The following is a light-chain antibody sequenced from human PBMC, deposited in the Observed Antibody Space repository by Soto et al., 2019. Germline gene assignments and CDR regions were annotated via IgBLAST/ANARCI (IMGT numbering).Light chain of an antibody. CDR3: QQRSNWPRGLFT. V-gene: IGKV3-11*01. CDR1: QSVSSY. J-gene: IGKJ3*01. CDR2: DAS. Sequence: EIVLTQSPATLSLSPGERATLSCRASQSVSSYLAWYQQKPGQAPRLLIYDASNRATGIPARFSGSGSGTDFTLTISSLEPVDFAVYYCQQRSNWPRGLFTFGPGTKVDIK.